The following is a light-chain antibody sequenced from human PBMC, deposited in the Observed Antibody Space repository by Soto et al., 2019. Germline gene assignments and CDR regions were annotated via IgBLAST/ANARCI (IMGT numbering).Light chain of an antibody. CDR1: QSVSSNF. CDR2: GAS. V-gene: IGKV3-20*01. J-gene: IGKJ1*01. CDR3: QQYGTSPRT. Sequence: EIVLTQSPGTLSLSPGEGATLSCRAGQSVSSNFLAWYQQKPGQAPRLLIYGASNRATGIPDRFSGSGSGTDFSLTISRLEPEDFAVYYCQQYGTSPRTFGQGTKV.